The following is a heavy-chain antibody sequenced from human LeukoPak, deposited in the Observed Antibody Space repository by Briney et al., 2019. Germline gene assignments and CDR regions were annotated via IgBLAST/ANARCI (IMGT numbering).Heavy chain of an antibody. J-gene: IGHJ4*02. Sequence: GGSLRPSCAASGFTFSSYAMSRVRQAPGKGLEWVSTISGSGGSTYYADSVKGRFTISRDNSKNTLYLQMNSLRAEDTAVYYCAKEGTLYYSDRIPYWGQGTLVTVSS. CDR1: GFTFSSYA. D-gene: IGHD3-22*01. CDR3: AKEGTLYYSDRIPY. CDR2: ISGSGGST. V-gene: IGHV3-23*01.